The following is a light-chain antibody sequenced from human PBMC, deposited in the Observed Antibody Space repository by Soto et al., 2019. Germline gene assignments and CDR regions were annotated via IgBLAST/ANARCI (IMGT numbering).Light chain of an antibody. CDR1: SSDVGAYNY. J-gene: IGLJ1*01. Sequence: HSVLTQPRSMSGSPGQSVTISCTGTSSDVGAYNYVSWYQQHSGKAPKFMIYDVSKRPSGVPDRFSGSKSGNTASLTISGLQAEDEADYYCCSYAGTYSYVFGTGTKVTVL. V-gene: IGLV2-11*01. CDR3: CSYAGTYSYV. CDR2: DVS.